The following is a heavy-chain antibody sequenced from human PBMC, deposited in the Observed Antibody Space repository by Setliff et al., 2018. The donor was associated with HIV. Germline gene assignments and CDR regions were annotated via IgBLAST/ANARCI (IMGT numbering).Heavy chain of an antibody. V-gene: IGHV4-39*07. D-gene: IGHD3-16*02. J-gene: IGHJ4*02. CDR2: ISYGGIT. CDR1: GGSISSSHDF. Sequence: PSETLSLTCTVSGGSISSSHDFWNWIRQPPGKGLEWIGAISYGGITYYNPSLTSRVTISVDTSKNQFSLKVTSVTAADTAVYYCARERSLGDYPWGSYQTIDYWGQGALVTVSS. CDR3: ARERSLGDYPWGSYQTIDY.